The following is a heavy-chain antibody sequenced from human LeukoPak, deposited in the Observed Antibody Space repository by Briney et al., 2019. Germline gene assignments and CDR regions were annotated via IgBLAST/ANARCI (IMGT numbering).Heavy chain of an antibody. J-gene: IGHJ6*02. CDR1: GYTFTSYA. D-gene: IGHD3-22*01. Sequence: GASVTVSCKASGYTFTSYAIYWVRQAPGQRLEWMGWINAGNGNTKFSQKLQDRVTITRDTSASTAYMELSSLRSEDTAVYYCARDFRGYYESSGYYFAYYHGMDVWGQGTTVTVSS. V-gene: IGHV1-3*01. CDR3: ARDFRGYYESSGYYFAYYHGMDV. CDR2: INAGNGNT.